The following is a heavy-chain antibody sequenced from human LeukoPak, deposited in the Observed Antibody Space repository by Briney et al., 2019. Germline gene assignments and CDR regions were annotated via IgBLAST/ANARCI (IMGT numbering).Heavy chain of an antibody. D-gene: IGHD3-22*01. CDR2: IYYSGST. Sequence: SETLSLTCTVSGGSISSYYWSWIRQPPGKGLEWIGYIYYSGSTYYNPSLKSRVTISVDTSKNQFSLKLSSVTAADTAVYYCARGKSSGNQFDYWGQGTLVTVSS. CDR3: ARGKSSGNQFDY. J-gene: IGHJ4*02. CDR1: GGSISSYY. V-gene: IGHV4-59*12.